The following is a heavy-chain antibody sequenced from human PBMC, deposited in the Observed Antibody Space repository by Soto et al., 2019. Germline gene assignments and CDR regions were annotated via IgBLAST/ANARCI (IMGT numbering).Heavy chain of an antibody. D-gene: IGHD2-15*01. Sequence: GGSLXLSCAASGFXFSSYAMSWVRQAPGKGLEWVSAISGSGGSTYYADSVKGRFTISRDNSKNTLYLQMNSLRAEDTAVYYCAKDQAVVVAATFFDAFDIWGQGTMVTVSS. J-gene: IGHJ3*02. CDR3: AKDQAVVVAATFFDAFDI. CDR2: ISGSGGST. CDR1: GFXFSSYA. V-gene: IGHV3-23*01.